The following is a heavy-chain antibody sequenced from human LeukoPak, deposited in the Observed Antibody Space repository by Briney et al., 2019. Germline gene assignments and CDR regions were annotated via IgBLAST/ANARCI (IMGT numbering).Heavy chain of an antibody. CDR1: GFALSSHW. J-gene: IGHJ6*02. V-gene: IGHV3-7*03. CDR3: ARNNGMDV. Sequence: GGSLRLSCAASGFALSSHWMTWVRQVPGRGPEWVANVNRDGSETYYLDSVKGRFTISKDNAKNSLYLQVNSLRAEDTALYHCARNNGMDVWGQGTTVIVSS. CDR2: VNRDGSET.